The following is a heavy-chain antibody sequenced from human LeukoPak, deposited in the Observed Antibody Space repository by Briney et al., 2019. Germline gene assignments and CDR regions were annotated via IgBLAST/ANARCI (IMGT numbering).Heavy chain of an antibody. CDR2: INAGNGNT. Sequence: GASVKVSCKASGYTFTSYAMHWVRQAPGQRLEWMGWINAGNGNTKYSHELQGRVTITRDTSASTAYMGLSSLRSEDMAVYFCARDLGSITLDYWGQGTLVTVSS. CDR1: GYTFTSYA. V-gene: IGHV1-3*03. D-gene: IGHD3-10*01. CDR3: ARDLGSITLDY. J-gene: IGHJ4*02.